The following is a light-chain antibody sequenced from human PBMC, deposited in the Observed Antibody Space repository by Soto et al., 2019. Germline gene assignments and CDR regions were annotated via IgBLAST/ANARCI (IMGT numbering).Light chain of an antibody. CDR3: QQTYSTPVT. J-gene: IGKJ3*01. Sequence: DIQMTQSPSSLSASVGDRVTITCRASQSISSYLNWYQQQPGKAPKLLIYAASSLQSGVPSRFSGSGSGTDFTLTIISLQPEEFATYYCQQTYSTPVTFGPGTKVEIK. CDR2: AAS. CDR1: QSISSY. V-gene: IGKV1-39*01.